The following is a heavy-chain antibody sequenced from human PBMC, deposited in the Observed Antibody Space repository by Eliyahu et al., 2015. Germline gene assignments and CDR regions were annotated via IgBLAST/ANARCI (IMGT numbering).Heavy chain of an antibody. CDR1: GFTFSSYA. CDR3: ASRLGDYFDY. D-gene: IGHD4-11*01. J-gene: IGHJ4*02. CDR2: ISGSXGST. V-gene: IGHV3-23*01. Sequence: SGFTFSSYAMSXVRXAPGKGLEWVSXISGSXGSTFYADSVKGRFTISRDNSKNTLYLQMNSLRAEDTAVYYCASRLGDYFDYWGQGTLVTVSS.